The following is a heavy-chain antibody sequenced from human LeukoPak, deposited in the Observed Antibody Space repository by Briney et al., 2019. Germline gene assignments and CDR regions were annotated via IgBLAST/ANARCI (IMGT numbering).Heavy chain of an antibody. J-gene: IGHJ4*02. Sequence: GGSLRFSCTASGFTFSTYAMTWVRQAPGKGLEWISSMSSGSSYIYYADSVRGRFTISRDNTKNSLYLEMNNLRGEDTAIYYCARDRPTGASRVFVVQWGQGTPVTVSS. D-gene: IGHD2-21*01. V-gene: IGHV3-21*06. CDR2: MSSGSSYI. CDR1: GFTFSTYA. CDR3: ARDRPTGASRVFVVQ.